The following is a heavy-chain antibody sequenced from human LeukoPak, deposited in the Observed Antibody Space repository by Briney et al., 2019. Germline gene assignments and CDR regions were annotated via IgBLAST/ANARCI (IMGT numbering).Heavy chain of an antibody. V-gene: IGHV3-7*03. D-gene: IGHD4-17*01. CDR2: IKQDRSEK. Sequence: GGSLRLSCAASGFTFSNYWMSWVRQAPGKGLEWVANIKQDRSEKYYVDSVKGRFTISRDNAKNSLYLQMNSLRAEDTAVYYCAKAHHGDYFFYFDYWGQGTLVTVSS. J-gene: IGHJ4*02. CDR1: GFTFSNYW. CDR3: AKAHHGDYFFYFDY.